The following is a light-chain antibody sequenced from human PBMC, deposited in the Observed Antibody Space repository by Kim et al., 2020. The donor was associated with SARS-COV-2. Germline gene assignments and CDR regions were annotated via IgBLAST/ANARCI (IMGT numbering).Light chain of an antibody. V-gene: IGKV1-39*01. CDR3: QQSYRTPYT. J-gene: IGKJ2*01. Sequence: DVQMTQSPSSLSASVGDRVTITCRASHIISNYLNWYQQKPGKAPKVLIYAASSLQSGVPSRFSGSGSGTDFTLTISSLQREDFATYYCQQSYRTPYTSGQGTKLEI. CDR1: HIISNY. CDR2: AAS.